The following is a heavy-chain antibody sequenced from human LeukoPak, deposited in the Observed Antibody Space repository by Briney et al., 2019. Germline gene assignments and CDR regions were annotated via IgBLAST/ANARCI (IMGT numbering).Heavy chain of an antibody. D-gene: IGHD6-6*01. J-gene: IGHJ4*02. CDR3: ARQDYSSSYRFPNYYFDY. Sequence: SETLSLTCTVSGGSISSSSYYWGWIRQPPGKGLEWIGSIYYSGSTYYNPSLKSRVTISVDTSKNQFSLKLSSVTAADTAVYYCARQDYSSSYRFPNYYFDYWGQGTLVTVSS. V-gene: IGHV4-39*01. CDR2: IYYSGST. CDR1: GGSISSSSYY.